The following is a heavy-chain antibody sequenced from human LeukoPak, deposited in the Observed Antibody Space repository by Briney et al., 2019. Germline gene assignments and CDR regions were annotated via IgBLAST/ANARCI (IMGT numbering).Heavy chain of an antibody. CDR3: AKDTAVILTAPFDS. CDR1: GFRFSSYA. CDR2: ISGSGTNT. D-gene: IGHD2-21*01. J-gene: IGHJ4*02. V-gene: IGHV3-23*01. Sequence: GGSLRLSCAASGFRFSSYAMSWVRQAPGQGLEWVSAISGSGTNTYYSGSVRGRFTISRDNSNNRLYLQMNSVRAEDTAMYFCAKDTAVILTAPFDSWGQGTLVTVSS.